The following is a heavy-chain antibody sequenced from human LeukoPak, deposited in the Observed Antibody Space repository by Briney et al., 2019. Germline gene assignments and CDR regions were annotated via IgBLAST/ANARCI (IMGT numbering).Heavy chain of an antibody. CDR1: GFTFSNYA. V-gene: IGHV3-23*01. CDR3: AKEHMAAAVYYFDY. Sequence: GRSLRLSCAASGFTFSNYAMSWVRQAPGKGLEWVSSINPSSGSTYYADSVKGRFTISGDNSKNTLYLQMNSLRAEDTAVYYCAKEHMAAAVYYFDYWGQGTLVTVSS. CDR2: INPSSGST. D-gene: IGHD6-13*01. J-gene: IGHJ4*02.